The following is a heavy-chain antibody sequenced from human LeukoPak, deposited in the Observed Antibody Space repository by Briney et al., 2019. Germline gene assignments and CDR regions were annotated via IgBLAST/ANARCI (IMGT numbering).Heavy chain of an antibody. CDR2: INPSGGST. D-gene: IGHD3-10*01. CDR3: ARDGNYYGSGSPSPASFDP. V-gene: IGHV1-46*01. Sequence: ASVKVSCKASGYTFTSYYMHWVRQAPGQGLEWMGIINPSGGSTSYAQKFQGRVTMTRDTSTSTVYMELSSLRSEDTAVYYRARDGNYYGSGSPSPASFDPWGQGTLVTVSS. CDR1: GYTFTSYY. J-gene: IGHJ5*02.